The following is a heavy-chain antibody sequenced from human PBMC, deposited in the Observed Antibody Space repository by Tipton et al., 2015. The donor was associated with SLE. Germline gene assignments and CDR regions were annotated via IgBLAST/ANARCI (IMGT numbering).Heavy chain of an antibody. V-gene: IGHV3-74*01. CDR2: LNTDGSHT. CDR1: GFTFGNYW. CDR3: AKDDSGANSLDY. J-gene: IGHJ4*02. Sequence: SLRLSCAASGFTFGNYWMHWVRQAPGKGLVWVSRLNTDGSHTAYADSVRGRFTISRDNAENTLYLLMSSLRAEDTAVYYCAKDDSGANSLDYWGQGTLVTVSS. D-gene: IGHD4-17*01.